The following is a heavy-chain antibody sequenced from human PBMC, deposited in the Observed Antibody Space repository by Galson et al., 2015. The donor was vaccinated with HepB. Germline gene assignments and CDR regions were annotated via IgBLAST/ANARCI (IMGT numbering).Heavy chain of an antibody. D-gene: IGHD6-13*01. CDR3: VRSGDFSGYSSR. Sequence: SLRLSCAASGFTFSGSAIHWVRQASGKGPEWIGHIRSKATNFAALYVPLLKGRFTISRDDYKNLAYLHMRSLKTDDTAVYYCVRSGDFSGYSSRWGQGTLVTVSS. J-gene: IGHJ4*02. CDR2: IRSKATNFAA. CDR1: GFTFSGSA. V-gene: IGHV3-73*01.